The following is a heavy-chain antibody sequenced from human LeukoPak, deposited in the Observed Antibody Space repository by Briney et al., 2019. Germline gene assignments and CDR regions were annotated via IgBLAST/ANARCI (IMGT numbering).Heavy chain of an antibody. CDR1: GYSFSSYW. V-gene: IGHV5-51*01. CDR3: ARLVAIPDAFDI. D-gene: IGHD2-2*02. Sequence: GESLKISCKVSGYSFSSYWIGWVRQMPGKGLEWMGIIFPGDSDTRYSPSFQGQVTISADKSINTAYLQWSNLKASDTAMYFCARLVAIPDAFDIWDQGTMVTVSS. CDR2: IFPGDSDT. J-gene: IGHJ3*02.